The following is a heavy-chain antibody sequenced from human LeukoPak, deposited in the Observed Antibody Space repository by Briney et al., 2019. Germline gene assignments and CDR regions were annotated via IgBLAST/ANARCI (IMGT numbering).Heavy chain of an antibody. CDR2: IWYDGSNK. J-gene: IGHJ4*02. CDR1: GFTFSSYG. Sequence: GGSLRLSCAASGFTFSSYGMHWVRQAPGMGLEWVAVIWYDGSNKYYADSVKGRFTISRDNSKNTLYLQMNSLRAEDTAVYYCARDSRAFDYWGQGTLVTVSS. CDR3: ARDSRAFDY. V-gene: IGHV3-33*01.